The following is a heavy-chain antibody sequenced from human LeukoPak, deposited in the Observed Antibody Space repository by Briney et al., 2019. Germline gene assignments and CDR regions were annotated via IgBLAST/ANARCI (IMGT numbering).Heavy chain of an antibody. J-gene: IGHJ6*02. CDR1: GFTFDDYA. CDR3: AKAMRLLWFGELSSGMDV. D-gene: IGHD3-10*01. CDR2: ISWNSGSI. V-gene: IGHV3-9*01. Sequence: GRSLRLSCAASGFTFDDYAMHWVRQAPGKGLEWVSGISWNSGSIGYADSVKGRFTISRDNAKNSLYLQMNSLRAVDTALYYCAKAMRLLWFGELSSGMDVWGQGTTVTVSS.